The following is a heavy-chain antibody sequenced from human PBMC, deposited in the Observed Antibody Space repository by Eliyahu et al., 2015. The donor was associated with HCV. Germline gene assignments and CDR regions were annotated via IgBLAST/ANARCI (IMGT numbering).Heavy chain of an antibody. Sequence: EVQLVESGGGLVKPGGSLRLSCAASGFTFSSYSMNWVRQAPGKGLEWVSSISSSSRYIYYADSVKGRFTISRDNAKNSLYLQMKSLRAEDTAVYYCARDLDSRSPPMDVWGQGTSVTVSS. V-gene: IGHV3-21*01. CDR3: ARDLDSRSPPMDV. J-gene: IGHJ6*02. CDR1: GFTFSSYS. D-gene: IGHD6-13*01. CDR2: ISSSSRYI.